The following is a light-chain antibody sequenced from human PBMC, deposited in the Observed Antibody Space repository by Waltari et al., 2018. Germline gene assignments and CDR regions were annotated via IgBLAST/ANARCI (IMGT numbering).Light chain of an antibody. Sequence: EIVMTQSPATLSVSPGERATLSCRASQSVSSNLAWYQQTPGQAPRLLIYGSSTRATGIPARFSGSGSGTEFTLTISSMQSEDFAVYYCQQYNNWPPGFGPGTKVDIK. CDR3: QQYNNWPPG. CDR2: GSS. CDR1: QSVSSN. V-gene: IGKV3-15*01. J-gene: IGKJ3*01.